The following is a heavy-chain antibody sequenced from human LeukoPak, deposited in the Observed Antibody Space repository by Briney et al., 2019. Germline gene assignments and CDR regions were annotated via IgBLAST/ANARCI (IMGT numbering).Heavy chain of an antibody. CDR1: GYSISSNYY. Sequence: SETLSLTCTVSGYSISSNYYWGWIRPPPGKGLEWIGSIYYSGSTSYNPSLKSRVTISVDTSKNQFSLKLSSVTAADTAVYYCARDLRLGYCSGGSCYSGSNWFDPWGQGTLVTVSS. V-gene: IGHV4-38-2*02. CDR2: IYYSGST. CDR3: ARDLRLGYCSGGSCYSGSNWFDP. D-gene: IGHD2-15*01. J-gene: IGHJ5*02.